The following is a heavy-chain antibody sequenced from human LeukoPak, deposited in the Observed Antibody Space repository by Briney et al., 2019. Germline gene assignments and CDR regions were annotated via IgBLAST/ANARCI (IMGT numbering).Heavy chain of an antibody. CDR1: GGTLSSYA. Sequence: ASVTVSCTASGGTLSSYAISWVGQAPGPGLEWMGRIIPILGIANYAQKFQGRVTITADKSTGAAYMELSSLRSEDTAVYYCARDSSSWCFGFDPWGQGTLVTVSS. J-gene: IGHJ5*02. CDR2: IIPILGIA. V-gene: IGHV1-69*04. D-gene: IGHD6-13*01. CDR3: ARDSSSWCFGFDP.